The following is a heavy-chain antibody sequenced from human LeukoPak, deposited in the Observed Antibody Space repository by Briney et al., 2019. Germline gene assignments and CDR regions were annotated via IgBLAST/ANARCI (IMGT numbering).Heavy chain of an antibody. D-gene: IGHD3-22*01. V-gene: IGHV3-48*03. J-gene: IGHJ4*02. CDR2: ISSRCSTI. CDR1: GFTFSSYE. CDR3: TRDCGDYYDSSGYSHPGGFDY. Sequence: GGSLRLSCAASGFTFSSYEVNGVRQAPGKGLEGVSYISSRCSTIYYADSVKSRFTISRDNAKNSLYLQMNSLRAEDTAVYYCTRDCGDYYDSSGYSHPGGFDYWGQGTLVTVSS.